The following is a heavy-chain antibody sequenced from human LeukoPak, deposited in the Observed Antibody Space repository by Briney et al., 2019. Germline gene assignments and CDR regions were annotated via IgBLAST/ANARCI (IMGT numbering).Heavy chain of an antibody. V-gene: IGHV3-66*01. D-gene: IGHD3-9*01. Sequence: GGSLRLSCAASGFTVSSNYMSRVRQAPGKGLEWVSVIYSGGSTYYADSVKGRFTISRDNSKNTLYLQMNSLRAEDTAVYYCARERDDILTGYYYDYWGQGTLVTVSS. CDR1: GFTVSSNY. CDR3: ARERDDILTGYYYDY. J-gene: IGHJ4*02. CDR2: IYSGGST.